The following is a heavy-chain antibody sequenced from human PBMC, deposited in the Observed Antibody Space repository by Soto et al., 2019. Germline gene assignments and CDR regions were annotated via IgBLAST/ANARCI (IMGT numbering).Heavy chain of an antibody. CDR1: GGTFSSYS. J-gene: IGHJ6*03. CDR3: AKYGVVTDFYYVDV. CDR2: IVPMVGIT. D-gene: IGHD2-15*01. V-gene: IGHV1-69*02. Sequence: QVQLVQSGAEVKKPGSSVKVSCKASGGTFSSYSFTWVRQAPGQGLEWMGRIVPMVGITNYAQKFQDRVTITADRSTSRAYMELTSLESADTAVYYCAKYGVVTDFYYVDVWGRGTTVTVSS.